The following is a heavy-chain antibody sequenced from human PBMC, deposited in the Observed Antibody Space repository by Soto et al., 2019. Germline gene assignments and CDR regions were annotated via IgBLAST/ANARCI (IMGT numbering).Heavy chain of an antibody. V-gene: IGHV3-23*01. CDR2: ISSGGST. J-gene: IGHJ4*02. CDR3: ARARSSGRPFEY. CDR1: GFTFTSYA. Sequence: LRLSCAASGFTFTSYAMVWVRQAPGKGLEWVSVISSGGSTYYADSVRGRFTISRDNSKDTLSLQMNSLRAEDTAVYYCARARSSGRPFEYWGQGTLVTVSS. D-gene: IGHD6-19*01.